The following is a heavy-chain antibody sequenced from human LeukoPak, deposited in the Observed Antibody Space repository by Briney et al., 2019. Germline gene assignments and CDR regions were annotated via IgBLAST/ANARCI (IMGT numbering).Heavy chain of an antibody. Sequence: GGSLRLSCAVSGFTFSSYAMSWVRQAPGKGLEWVSSISSSSKDKFYADSVKGRFTISRDNAKKSLYLQMNSLRDEDTAVYYCASQIGHCRGGSCSGYWGQGTLVTVSS. CDR3: ASQIGHCRGGSCSGY. V-gene: IGHV3-21*01. D-gene: IGHD2-15*01. CDR1: GFTFSSYA. J-gene: IGHJ4*02. CDR2: ISSSSKDK.